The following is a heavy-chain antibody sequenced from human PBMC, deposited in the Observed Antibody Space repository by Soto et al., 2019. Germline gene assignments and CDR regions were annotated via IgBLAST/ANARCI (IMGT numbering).Heavy chain of an antibody. Sequence: GSLRLSCAASGLPFNRYWMHWVRHAPGKGLVWVSHINTDGSNTNYADSVKGRFTISRDNAKSTLFLQMNSLRDEDTAVYYCAREFWSGGNCYTYYFDTWGQGLPVTGSS. CDR3: AREFWSGGNCYTYYFDT. CDR1: GLPFNRYW. V-gene: IGHV3-74*01. CDR2: INTDGSNT. D-gene: IGHD2-15*01. J-gene: IGHJ5*02.